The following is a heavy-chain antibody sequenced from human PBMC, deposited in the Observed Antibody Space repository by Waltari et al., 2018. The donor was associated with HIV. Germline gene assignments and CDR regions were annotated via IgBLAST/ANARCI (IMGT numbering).Heavy chain of an antibody. V-gene: IGHV4-31*01. CDR3: ARDSGLYGTYSHGMDV. CDR2: IYYSWST. D-gene: IGHD4-17*01. Sequence: QVQLQESGPGLVKPSQTLSLTCTVSGGSVSSDSHYWSWIRQHPGKGLEWIGYIYYSWSTYYNPSLKSLVIISIDTSQNQFSLELTSVTAADTAVYYCARDSGLYGTYSHGMDVWGQGTTVTVSS. CDR1: GGSVSSDSHY. J-gene: IGHJ6*02.